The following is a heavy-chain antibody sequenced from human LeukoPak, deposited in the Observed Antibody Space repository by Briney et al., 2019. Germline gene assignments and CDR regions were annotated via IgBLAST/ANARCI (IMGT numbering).Heavy chain of an antibody. V-gene: IGHV4-39*07. Sequence: SETLSLTCTVSGGSISSSSYYWGWIRQPPGKGLEWIGSIYYSGSTYYNPSLKSRVTISVDTSKNQFSLKLSSVTAADTAVYYCARGVYIAVGTVDYWGQGTLVTVSS. CDR2: IYYSGST. D-gene: IGHD6-19*01. J-gene: IGHJ4*02. CDR3: ARGVYIAVGTVDY. CDR1: GGSISSSSYY.